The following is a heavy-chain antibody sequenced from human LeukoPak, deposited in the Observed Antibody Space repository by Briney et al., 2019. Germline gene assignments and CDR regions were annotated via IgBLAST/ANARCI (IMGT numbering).Heavy chain of an antibody. CDR3: ARVGYYGSGSSPWFDP. V-gene: IGHV4-30-2*01. CDR1: GGSISSGGYS. Sequence: SQTLSLTCAVSGGSISSGGYSWSWIRQPPGKGLEWVGYIYHSGSTYYNPSLKSRVTISVDRSKNQFSLKLSSVTAADTAVYYCARVGYYGSGSSPWFDPWGQGTLVTVSS. CDR2: IYHSGST. J-gene: IGHJ5*02. D-gene: IGHD3-10*01.